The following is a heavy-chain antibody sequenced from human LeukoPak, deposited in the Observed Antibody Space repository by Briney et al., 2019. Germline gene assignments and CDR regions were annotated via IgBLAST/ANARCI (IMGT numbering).Heavy chain of an antibody. CDR2: INTDGSGT. CDR1: GFTFSSHW. Sequence: GGSLRLSCAASGFTFSSHWMHWVRQAPGKGLVWVSRINTDGSGTDYADSVKGRFTISRDNSKNTLYLQMNSLRAEDTAVYYCAKVAHYYGSGSYYEYYFDYWGQGTLVTVSS. J-gene: IGHJ4*02. CDR3: AKVAHYYGSGSYYEYYFDY. D-gene: IGHD3-10*01. V-gene: IGHV3-74*01.